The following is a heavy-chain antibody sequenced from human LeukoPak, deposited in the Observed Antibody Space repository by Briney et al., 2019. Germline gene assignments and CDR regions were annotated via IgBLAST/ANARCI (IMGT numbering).Heavy chain of an antibody. Sequence: PSETLSLTCTVSGGSISSGDYYWSWIRQPPGKGLEWIGYIYYSGSTYYNPSLKSRVTISVDTSKNQFSLKLSSVTAADTAVYYCARGAGDYDDAFDIWGQGTMVTVSS. D-gene: IGHD4-17*01. CDR3: ARGAGDYDDAFDI. CDR2: IYYSGST. V-gene: IGHV4-30-4*01. CDR1: GGSISSGDYY. J-gene: IGHJ3*02.